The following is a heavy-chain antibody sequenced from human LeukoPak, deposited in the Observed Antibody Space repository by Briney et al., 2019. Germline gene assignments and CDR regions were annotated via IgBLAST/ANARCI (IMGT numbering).Heavy chain of an antibody. V-gene: IGHV4-34*01. CDR3: ARGLWGPCYFDY. J-gene: IGHJ4*02. CDR1: GGSFSGYY. CDR2: INHSGST. Sequence: PSETLSLTCAVYGGSFSGYYWSWIRQPPGKGLEWIGEINHSGSTNYNPSLKSRVTISVDTSKNQFSLKLSSVTAADTAVYYCARGLWGPCYFDYWGQGTLVTVSS. D-gene: IGHD3-16*01.